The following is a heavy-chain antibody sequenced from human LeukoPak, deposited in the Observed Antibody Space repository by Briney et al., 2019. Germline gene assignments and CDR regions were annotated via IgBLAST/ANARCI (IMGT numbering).Heavy chain of an antibody. CDR3: ARVGSSSWYVPLFDY. D-gene: IGHD6-13*01. CDR1: GGSISSGDYY. CDR2: IYYSGST. J-gene: IGHJ4*02. Sequence: SETLSLTCTVSGGSISSGDYYWSWIRQPPGKGLEWIGYIYYSGSTYYNPSLKSRVTISVDTSKNQFSLKLSSVTAADTAVYYCARVGSSSWYVPLFDYWGQGTLVTVSS. V-gene: IGHV4-30-4*01.